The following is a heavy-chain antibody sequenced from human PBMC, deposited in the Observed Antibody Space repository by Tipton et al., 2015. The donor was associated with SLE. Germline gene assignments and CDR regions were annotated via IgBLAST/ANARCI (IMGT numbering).Heavy chain of an antibody. V-gene: IGHV3-21*03. CDR1: GFTFSSYS. CDR3: ARDGIAVAGDLYYYYGMDV. J-gene: IGHJ6*02. D-gene: IGHD6-19*01. CDR2: TSSSSSYI. Sequence: SLRLSCAASGFTFSSYSMNWVRQAPGKGLEWVSSTSSSSSYIYYADSVKGRFTISRDNAKNSLYLQMNSLRAEDTAVYYCARDGIAVAGDLYYYYGMDVWGQGTTVTVSS.